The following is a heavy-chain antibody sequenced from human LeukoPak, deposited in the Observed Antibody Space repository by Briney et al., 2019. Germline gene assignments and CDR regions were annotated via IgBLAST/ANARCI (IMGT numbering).Heavy chain of an antibody. CDR2: IDGDGSST. D-gene: IGHD3-10*01. J-gene: IGHJ3*02. Sequence: PGGSLRLSCAASGFTFSSYWMQWVRQAPGKGLVWVSRIDGDGSSTNYADSVKGRFTISRDNAKNSLYLQMHSLRAEDTALYWCARDLMVRGVIRSPFDIWGQGTMVTVSS. CDR3: ARDLMVRGVIRSPFDI. V-gene: IGHV3-74*01. CDR1: GFTFSSYW.